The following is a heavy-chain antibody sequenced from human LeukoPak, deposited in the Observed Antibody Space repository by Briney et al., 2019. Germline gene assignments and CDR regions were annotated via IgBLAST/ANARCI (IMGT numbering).Heavy chain of an antibody. Sequence: SGGSLRLSCAASGFTFSSYWMHWVRQAPGKGLVWVSRINSDGSSTSYADSVKGRFTISRDNSRNTLYLQMNSLRAEDTAVYYCAKDYKATYYDFWSDNWFDPWGQGTLVTVSS. J-gene: IGHJ5*02. CDR2: INSDGSST. V-gene: IGHV3-74*01. D-gene: IGHD3-3*01. CDR3: AKDYKATYYDFWSDNWFDP. CDR1: GFTFSSYW.